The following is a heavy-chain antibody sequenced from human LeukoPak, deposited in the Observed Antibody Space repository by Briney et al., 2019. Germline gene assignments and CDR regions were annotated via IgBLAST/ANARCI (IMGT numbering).Heavy chain of an antibody. CDR2: ISGSGGSS. Sequence: GGSLRLSCAASGFTFSSYAMSWVRQAPGKGLEWVSAISGSGGSSYYADSVKGRFTNSRDNSKNTLYLQMNSLRAEDTAVYYCASRSLYYYDSSGYYPMAAFDIWGQGTMVTVSS. J-gene: IGHJ3*02. CDR3: ASRSLYYYDSSGYYPMAAFDI. D-gene: IGHD3-22*01. V-gene: IGHV3-23*01. CDR1: GFTFSSYA.